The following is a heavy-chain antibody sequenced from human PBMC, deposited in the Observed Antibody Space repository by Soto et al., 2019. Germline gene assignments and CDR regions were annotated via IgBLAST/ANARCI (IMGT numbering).Heavy chain of an antibody. CDR3: ASHDPGARFDP. V-gene: IGHV1-2*02. D-gene: IGHD1-1*01. J-gene: IGHJ5*02. CDR1: RYIFTAYF. CDR2: INPNNGAT. Sequence: QVQLVQSGAEVKKPGASGKVSCKAPRYIFTAYFRNWVRQAPGQGLEWMGWINPNNGATHYGLSFQGRVTMTRDTSISTAYMELSSLRSDDTAVYYCASHDPGARFDPWGQGTLVIVSS.